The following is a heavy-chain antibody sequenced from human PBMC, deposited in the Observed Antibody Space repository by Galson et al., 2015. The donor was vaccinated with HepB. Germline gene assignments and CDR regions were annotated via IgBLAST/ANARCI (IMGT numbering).Heavy chain of an antibody. V-gene: IGHV5-51*01. CDR1: GYSFTSYW. CDR3: ARQLRKSSSWYDIVGATWALFDY. Sequence: QSGAEMKKPGESLKISCKGSGYSFTSYWIGWVRQMPGKGLEWMGIIYPGDSDTRYSPSFQGQVTISADKSISTAYLQWSSLKASDTAMYYCARQLRKSSSWYDIVGATWALFDYWGQGTLVTVSS. J-gene: IGHJ4*02. D-gene: IGHD1-26*01. CDR2: IYPGDSDT.